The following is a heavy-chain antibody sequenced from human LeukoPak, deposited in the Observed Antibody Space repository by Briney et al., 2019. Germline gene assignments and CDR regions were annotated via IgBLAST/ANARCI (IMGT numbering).Heavy chain of an antibody. D-gene: IGHD3-3*01. CDR1: GFTFSSYA. CDR2: ISGSGGST. CDR3: AKDTDFWSGYYIFDY. Sequence: PGGSLRLSCAASGFTFSSYAMSWVRQAPGKGLEWVSAISGSGGSTYYADSVKGRFTISRDNSKNTLYLQMNSLRAEDTAVYYCAKDTDFWSGYYIFDYWGQGTLVTVSS. V-gene: IGHV3-23*01. J-gene: IGHJ4*02.